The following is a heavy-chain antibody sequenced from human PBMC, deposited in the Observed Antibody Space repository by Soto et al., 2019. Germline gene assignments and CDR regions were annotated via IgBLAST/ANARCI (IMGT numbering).Heavy chain of an antibody. CDR1: GFTFSDHY. J-gene: IGHJ5*02. D-gene: IGHD3-22*01. Sequence: PGGSLRLSCAASGFTFSDHYMDWVRQAPGKGLEWVGRTRYKANSYTTEYAASVKGRFTISRDDSKSIAYLQMNSLKTEDTAVYYCSTNYYDSSGYDNWFDPWGQGTLVTVSS. CDR3: STNYYDSSGYDNWFDP. CDR2: TRYKANSYTT. V-gene: IGHV3-72*01.